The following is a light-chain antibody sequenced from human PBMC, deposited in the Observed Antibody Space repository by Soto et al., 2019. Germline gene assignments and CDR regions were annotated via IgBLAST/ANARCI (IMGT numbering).Light chain of an antibody. Sequence: DIQMPPSPSSLSASVGDRVTITCQTSQDIDIYLNWYQQKPGKAPKLLIYDASDLETGVPSRFSGSGSGTDFTFTISSLQPEDFATYYCQQYDNLPLTFGGGTKVEIK. CDR1: QDIDIY. CDR2: DAS. J-gene: IGKJ4*01. CDR3: QQYDNLPLT. V-gene: IGKV1-33*01.